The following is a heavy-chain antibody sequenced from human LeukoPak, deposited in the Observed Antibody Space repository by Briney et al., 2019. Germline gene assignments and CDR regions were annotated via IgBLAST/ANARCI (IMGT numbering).Heavy chain of an antibody. V-gene: IGHV1-69*05. J-gene: IGHJ6*03. D-gene: IGHD5-18*01. CDR1: GGTFSSYA. CDR2: IIPIFGTA. Sequence: SVKVSCKASGGTFSSYAISWVRQAPGQGLEWMGGIIPIFGTANYALKFQGRVTITTDESTSTAYMELSSLRSEDTAVYYCARDPLEAAMAPYYYYYMDVWGKGTTVTVSS. CDR3: ARDPLEAAMAPYYYYYMDV.